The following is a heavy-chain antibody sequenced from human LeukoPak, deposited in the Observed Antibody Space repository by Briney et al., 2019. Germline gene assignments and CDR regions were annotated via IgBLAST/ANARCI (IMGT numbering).Heavy chain of an antibody. J-gene: IGHJ4*02. V-gene: IGHV1-46*01. CDR2: VNPSGGST. Sequence: ASVKVSCKASGYTFTSYYMHWVRRAPGQGLEWMGIVNPSGGSTTYAQKFQGRVTMTRDTSTSTVYMELSSLRSEDTAVYYCARDHYHDSSGYFRFDHWGQGSLVTVSS. CDR1: GYTFTSYY. CDR3: ARDHYHDSSGYFRFDH. D-gene: IGHD3-22*01.